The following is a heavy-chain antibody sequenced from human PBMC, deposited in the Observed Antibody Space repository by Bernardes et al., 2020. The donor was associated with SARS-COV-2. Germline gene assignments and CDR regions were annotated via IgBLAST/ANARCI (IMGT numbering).Heavy chain of an antibody. CDR2: ISAYNGNT. D-gene: IGHD2-15*01. V-gene: IGHV1-18*01. CDR1: GYTFTSYG. Sequence: ASVKVSCKASGYTFTSYGISWVRQAPGQGLEWMGWISAYNGNTNYAQKLQGRVTMTTDTSTSTAYMELRSLRSDDTAVYYCARALVVVAATTANPYYYYGMDVWGQGTTVTVSS. J-gene: IGHJ6*02. CDR3: ARALVVVAATTANPYYYYGMDV.